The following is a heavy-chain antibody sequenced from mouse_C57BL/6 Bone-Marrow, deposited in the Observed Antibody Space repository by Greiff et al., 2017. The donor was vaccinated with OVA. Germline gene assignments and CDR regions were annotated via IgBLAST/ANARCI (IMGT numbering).Heavy chain of an antibody. CDR3: TRGGWEWYFDV. D-gene: IGHD4-1*01. Sequence: VQLQQSGAELVRPGASVTLSCKASGYTFTDYEMHWVKQTPVHGLEWIGAIDPETGGTAYNQKFKGKAILTADKSSSTAYMELRSLTSEDSAVYYCTRGGWEWYFDVWGTGTTVTVSS. J-gene: IGHJ1*03. CDR1: GYTFTDYE. V-gene: IGHV1-15*01. CDR2: IDPETGGT.